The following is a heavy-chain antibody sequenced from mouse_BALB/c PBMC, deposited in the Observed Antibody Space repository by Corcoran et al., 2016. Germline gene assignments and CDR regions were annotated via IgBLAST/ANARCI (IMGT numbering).Heavy chain of an antibody. D-gene: IGHD1-1*01. CDR1: GFNIKDYY. CDR3: HITTVVEAY. CDR2: IDPENGNT. V-gene: IGHV14-1*02. Sequence: EVQLQQSGAELVRPGALVKLSCKASGFNIKDYYMQWVKQRPEPGLEWIGWIDPENGNTIYDPKFQGKASITADTSSNTAYLQLSSLTSEDTAVYYCHITTVVEAYWGQGTLVTVSA. J-gene: IGHJ3*01.